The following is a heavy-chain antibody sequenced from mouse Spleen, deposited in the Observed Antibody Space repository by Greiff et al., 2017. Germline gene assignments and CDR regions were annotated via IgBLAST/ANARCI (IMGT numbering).Heavy chain of an antibody. CDR3: ARMVRRAMDY. CDR2: ISSGSSTI. J-gene: IGHJ4*01. CDR1: GFTFSDYG. D-gene: IGHD2-1*01. V-gene: IGHV5-17*01. Sequence: EVKLVESGGGLVKPGGSLKLSCAASGFTFSDYGMHWVRQAPEKGLEWVAYISSGSSTIYYADTVKGRFTISRDNAKNTLFLQMTSLRSEDTAMYYCARMVRRAMDYWGQGTSVTVSS.